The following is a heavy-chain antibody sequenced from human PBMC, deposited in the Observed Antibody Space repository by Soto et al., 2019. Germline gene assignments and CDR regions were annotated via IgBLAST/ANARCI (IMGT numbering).Heavy chain of an antibody. J-gene: IGHJ6*02. CDR2: IISIFGTA. CDR1: GGTFSSYA. V-gene: IGHV1-69*12. Sequence: QVQLVQSGAEVKKPGSSVKVSCKASGGTFSSYAISWVRQAPGQGLEWMGGIISIFGTANYAQKFQGRVTITADESTSTAYMELSSLRSDDTAVYYWARHVPAAGYYYGMDVWGQGTTVTVSS. D-gene: IGHD2-2*01. CDR3: ARHVPAAGYYYGMDV.